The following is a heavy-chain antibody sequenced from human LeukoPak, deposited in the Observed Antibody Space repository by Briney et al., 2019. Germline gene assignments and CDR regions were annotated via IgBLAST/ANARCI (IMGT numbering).Heavy chain of an antibody. CDR2: IYYSGST. D-gene: IGHD2-2*01. V-gene: IGHV4-30-4*08. Sequence: PSQTLSLTCTVSGGSISSGDYYWSWIRQPPGKGLEWIWYIYYSGSTYYNPSLKSRVTISVDTSKNQFSLKLSSVTAADTAVYYCARGVRERGSSSSSDAFDIWGQGTMVTVSS. CDR3: ARGVRERGSSSSSDAFDI. CDR1: GGSISSGDYY. J-gene: IGHJ3*02.